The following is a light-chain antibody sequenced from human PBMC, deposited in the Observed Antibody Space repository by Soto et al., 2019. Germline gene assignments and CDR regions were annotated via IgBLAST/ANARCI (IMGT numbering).Light chain of an antibody. J-gene: IGLJ1*01. CDR1: SSDVGGYNY. CDR2: EVS. Sequence: QSALTQPASVSGSPGQSITISCTGTSSDVGGYNYVSWYQQYPGKVPKVMIYEVSNRPSGVSNRFSGSKSGNTASLTISGVQAEDEADYYCSSYTGSTYVFGTGTKGTVL. CDR3: SSYTGSTYV. V-gene: IGLV2-14*01.